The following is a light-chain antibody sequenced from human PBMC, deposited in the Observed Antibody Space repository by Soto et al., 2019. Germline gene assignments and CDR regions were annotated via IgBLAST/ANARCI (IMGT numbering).Light chain of an antibody. Sequence: QLVLTQSPSASASLGASVKLTCTLSSGHSSYAIAWHQQQPEKGPRYLMKLNSDGSHSKGAGIPDRFSGSSSGAERYLTISSLQSEDEADYYWQTWGSGTVVFGGGTKLTVL. J-gene: IGLJ2*01. CDR2: LNSDGSH. CDR1: SGHSSYA. V-gene: IGLV4-69*01. CDR3: QTWGSGTVV.